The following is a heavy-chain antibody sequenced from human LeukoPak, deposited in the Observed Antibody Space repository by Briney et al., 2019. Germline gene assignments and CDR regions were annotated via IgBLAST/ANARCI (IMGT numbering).Heavy chain of an antibody. J-gene: IGHJ4*02. Sequence: GGSLRLSCAASGFTFSSYSMNWVRQAPGKGLEWVSSISSSSSYIYYADSVKGRFTISRDNAKNSLYLQMNSLRAEGTAVYYCAREEWELPGDWGQGTLVTVSS. D-gene: IGHD1-26*01. CDR3: AREEWELPGD. V-gene: IGHV3-21*01. CDR2: ISSSSSYI. CDR1: GFTFSSYS.